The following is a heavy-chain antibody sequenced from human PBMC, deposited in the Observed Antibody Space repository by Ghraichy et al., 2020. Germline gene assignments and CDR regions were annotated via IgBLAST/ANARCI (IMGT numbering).Heavy chain of an antibody. J-gene: IGHJ1*01. D-gene: IGHD4-23*01. CDR1: GGSISSYY. CDR2: IYYSGST. CDR3: ARDYGGNSEYFQH. V-gene: IGHV4-59*01. Sequence: SQTLSLTCTVSGGSISSYYWSWIRQPPGKGLEWIGYIYYSGSTNYNPSLKSRVTISVDTSKNQFSLKLSSVTAADTAVYYCARDYGGNSEYFQHWGQGTLVTVSS.